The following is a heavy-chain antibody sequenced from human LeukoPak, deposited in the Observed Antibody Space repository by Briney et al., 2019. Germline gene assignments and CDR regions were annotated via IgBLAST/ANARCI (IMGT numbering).Heavy chain of an antibody. D-gene: IGHD5-12*01. CDR1: GYTFTTYD. J-gene: IGHJ6*02. CDR2: INPNSGGT. Sequence: ASVEVSCKASGYTFTTYDINWVRQATGQGLEWMGWINPNSGGTNYAQKFQGWVTMTRDTSISTAYMELSGLRSDDTAVYYCARDGWLRSYYYGMDVWGQGTTVTVS. CDR3: ARDGWLRSYYYGMDV. V-gene: IGHV1-2*04.